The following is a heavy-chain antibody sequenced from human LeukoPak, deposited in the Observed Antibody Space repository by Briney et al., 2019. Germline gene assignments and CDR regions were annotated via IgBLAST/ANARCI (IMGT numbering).Heavy chain of an antibody. CDR1: GASISSYY. CDR3: ARDGSSSPPYYYYGMDV. Sequence: SETLSLTCTVSGASISSYYWSWIRQPPGKGLEWIGYIYYSGSTNCNPSLKSRVTISVDTSKNQFSLKLSSVTAADTAVYYCARDGSSSPPYYYYGMDVWGQGTTVTVSS. D-gene: IGHD6-6*01. CDR2: IYYSGST. J-gene: IGHJ6*02. V-gene: IGHV4-59*01.